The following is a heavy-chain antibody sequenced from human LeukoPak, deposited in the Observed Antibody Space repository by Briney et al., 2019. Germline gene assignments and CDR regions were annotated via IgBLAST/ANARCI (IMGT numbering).Heavy chain of an antibody. V-gene: IGHV5-51*01. Sequence: GESLEISCKGSGYSFTNFWIGWVRQMPGKGLEWMGIIYPGDSDTRYSPSFQGQVTISADKSISTAYLQWSSLKASDTAMYYCATSYSSSDYYYGLDVWGQGTTVTVSS. CDR3: ATSYSSSDYYYGLDV. D-gene: IGHD6-6*01. CDR2: IYPGDSDT. CDR1: GYSFTNFW. J-gene: IGHJ6*02.